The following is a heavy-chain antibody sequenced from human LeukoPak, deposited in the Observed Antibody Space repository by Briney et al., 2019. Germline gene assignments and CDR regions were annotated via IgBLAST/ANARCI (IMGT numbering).Heavy chain of an antibody. D-gene: IGHD6-13*01. CDR2: INHSGST. CDR1: GGSFSGYY. V-gene: IGHV4-34*01. Sequence: SETLSLTCAVYGGSFSGYYWSWIRQPPGKGLEWIGEINHSGSTNYNPSLKSRVTISVDTSKNQFSLKLSSVTAADTAVYYCARRAAAVALDYWGQGALVTVSS. J-gene: IGHJ4*02. CDR3: ARRAAAVALDY.